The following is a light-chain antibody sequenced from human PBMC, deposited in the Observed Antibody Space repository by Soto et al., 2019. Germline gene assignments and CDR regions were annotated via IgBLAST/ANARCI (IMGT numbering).Light chain of an antibody. J-gene: IGKJ1*01. V-gene: IGKV1-5*03. Sequence: DIQMTQSPSSLSASVRDRVTITCRASQSISSWLAWYQQKPGKAPKLLIYKAASLESGVPSRFSGSGSGTEFTLTISSVQPDDFATYFCQHYDTFSWTFGQGTKVDIK. CDR3: QHYDTFSWT. CDR1: QSISSW. CDR2: KAA.